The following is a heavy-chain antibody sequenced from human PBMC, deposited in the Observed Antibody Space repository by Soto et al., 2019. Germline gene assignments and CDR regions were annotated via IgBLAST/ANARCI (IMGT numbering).Heavy chain of an antibody. D-gene: IGHD6-19*01. CDR3: ARVSASGWHVNGRDYFDS. Sequence: QVQLVESGVGLVKPGGSLRLSCAASGFTFSNYYMAWIRQAPGKGLECLSYISSREVTIYYADSVKGRFTISRDNTKNSLYLQMSSLRDEDTGVYYCARVSASGWHVNGRDYFDSWGQGTLVTVSS. CDR1: GFTFSNYY. CDR2: ISSREVTI. J-gene: IGHJ4*02. V-gene: IGHV3-11*01.